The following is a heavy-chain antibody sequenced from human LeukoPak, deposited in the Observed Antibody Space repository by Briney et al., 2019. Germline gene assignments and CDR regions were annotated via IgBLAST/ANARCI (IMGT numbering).Heavy chain of an antibody. CDR1: GGSNTNYD. CDR2: IYYSGNT. Sequence: SETLSLTCSVSGGSNTNYDWIWLRQPPGKGLEWIVYIYYSGNTNCNPSLKSRVTISVDTSNNQFSLNLSSVTAADTAVYNCARGPTRYYFEYWGQGTLVTVSS. CDR3: ARGPTRYYFEY. J-gene: IGHJ4*02. V-gene: IGHV4-59*12.